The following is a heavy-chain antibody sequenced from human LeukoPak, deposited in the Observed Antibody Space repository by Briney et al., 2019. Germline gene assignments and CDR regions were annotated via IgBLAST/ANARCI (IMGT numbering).Heavy chain of an antibody. CDR3: AKEGRSLQTY. CDR1: GFMFSSNW. J-gene: IGHJ4*02. V-gene: IGHV3-7*03. CDR2: TKEDGTET. D-gene: IGHD5-24*01. Sequence: GGSLRLSCAASGFMFSSNWMSWVRLAPGKGLEWVANTKEDGTETYYVDTVKGRFTISRDNAKNSLYLQMNSLRVEDTAVYYCAKEGRSLQTYWGQGTLVTVSS.